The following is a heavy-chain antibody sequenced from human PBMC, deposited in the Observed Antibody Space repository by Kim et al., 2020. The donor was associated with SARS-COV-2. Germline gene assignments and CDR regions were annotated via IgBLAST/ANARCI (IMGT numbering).Heavy chain of an antibody. J-gene: IGHJ3*02. V-gene: IGHV3-43*02. CDR1: RFKFGDYD. D-gene: IGHD5-12*01. CDR2: IYGDATGT. CDR3: AREAGYDAAFDM. Sequence: GGSLRLSCAGSRFKFGDYDMHWVRQVPGKGLEWVARIYGDATGTYYADSVKGRFSISRDNSRASLFLQMDSLTRDDSAVYFCAREAGYDAAFDMWGQGT.